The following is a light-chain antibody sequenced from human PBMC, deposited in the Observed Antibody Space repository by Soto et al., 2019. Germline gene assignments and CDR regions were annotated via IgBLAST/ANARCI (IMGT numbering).Light chain of an antibody. Sequence: DIQLTQSPSFLSASVGDRVTITCRASQGISSYLAWYQQKPGKAPKLLIYAASTVQSGVPSRFSGSGSGTEFTLTISSLQPEDFATYYCKQLNGFGQGTKLEIK. J-gene: IGKJ2*01. CDR1: QGISSY. V-gene: IGKV1-9*01. CDR2: AAS. CDR3: KQLNG.